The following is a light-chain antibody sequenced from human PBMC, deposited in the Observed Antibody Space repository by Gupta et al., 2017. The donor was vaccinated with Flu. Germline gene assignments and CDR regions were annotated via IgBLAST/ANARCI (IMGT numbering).Light chain of an antibody. V-gene: IGKV1-39*01. J-gene: IGKJ1*01. CDR1: QTVSSY. Sequence: GDRVTITCRASQTVSSYLNWYQQRPGKAPKLLIFSSSSLGTGVPSRFSGSGYGAQFSLTISSLQPEDFATYFCQQTYSIPWTFGQGTKVE. CDR2: SSS. CDR3: QQTYSIPWT.